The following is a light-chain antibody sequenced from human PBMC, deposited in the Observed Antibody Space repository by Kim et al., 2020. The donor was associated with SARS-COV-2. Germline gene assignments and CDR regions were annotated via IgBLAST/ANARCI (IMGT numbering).Light chain of an antibody. V-gene: IGKV3-15*01. CDR3: QQYLNWPLT. CDR1: KQIYTY. Sequence: EIVMTQSPVTLSVSPGERATLSCRASKQIYTYLAWYQQKPGQAPRLLISRASTRATGVPARFSGSGSGTDFTLTIISLQSEDFALYYCQQYLNWPLTFGQGTKVDIK. CDR2: RAS. J-gene: IGKJ1*01.